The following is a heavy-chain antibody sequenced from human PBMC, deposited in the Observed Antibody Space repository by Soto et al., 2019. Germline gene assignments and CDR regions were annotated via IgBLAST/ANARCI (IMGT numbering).Heavy chain of an antibody. CDR1: GFTFSSYA. J-gene: IGHJ4*02. D-gene: IGHD3-22*01. CDR3: ARDHSYDSSGPGY. CDR2: ISYDGSNK. Sequence: GGSLRLSCAASGFTFSSYAMHWVRQAPGKGLEWVAVISYDGSNKYYADSVKGRFTISRDNSKNTLYLQMNSLRAEDTAVYYCARDHSYDSSGPGYWGQGTLVTVSS. V-gene: IGHV3-30-3*01.